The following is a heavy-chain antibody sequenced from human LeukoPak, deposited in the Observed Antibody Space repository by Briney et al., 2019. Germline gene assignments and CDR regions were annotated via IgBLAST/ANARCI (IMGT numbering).Heavy chain of an antibody. CDR1: GFTFSNYW. D-gene: IGHD6-19*01. CDR2: ISLAGNST. Sequence: GGSLRLSCAASGFTFSNYWMSWVRQAPGKGLEWVSAISLAGNSTYYADAVKGRFTISRDNSKNILFLQMDRLRVEDTAIYYCAKQDFSSGWSWGQGTLVTVSS. V-gene: IGHV3-23*01. J-gene: IGHJ4*02. CDR3: AKQDFSSGWS.